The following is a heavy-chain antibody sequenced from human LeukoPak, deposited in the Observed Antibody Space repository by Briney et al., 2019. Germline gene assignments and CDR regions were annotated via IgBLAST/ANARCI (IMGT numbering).Heavy chain of an antibody. CDR2: IDPSDSYT. J-gene: IGHJ4*02. D-gene: IGHD2-15*01. Sequence: GESLRISCKGSGYSFTSYWISWVRQMPGKGLEWMGRIDPSDSYTNYSPSFQGHVTISADKSIRTAYLQWSSLKASDTAMYYCARRGVSTKLGYCSGGSCVGFDYWGQGTLVTVSS. CDR3: ARRGVSTKLGYCSGGSCVGFDY. V-gene: IGHV5-10-1*01. CDR1: GYSFTSYW.